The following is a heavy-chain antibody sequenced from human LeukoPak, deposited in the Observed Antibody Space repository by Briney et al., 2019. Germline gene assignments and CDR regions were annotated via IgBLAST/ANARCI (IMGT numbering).Heavy chain of an antibody. D-gene: IGHD4/OR15-4a*01. CDR3: ARSNYPYYFDY. V-gene: IGHV3-74*01. CDR2: INNDGSTT. CDR1: GFTFSSYW. Sequence: GGSLRLSCAASGFTFSSYWMHWVRQAPGKGLVWVSRINNDGSTTRYADSVKGRFTIFRDNARNTLYLQMNSLRAEDTAMYYCARSNYPYYFDYWGQGTLVTVSS. J-gene: IGHJ4*02.